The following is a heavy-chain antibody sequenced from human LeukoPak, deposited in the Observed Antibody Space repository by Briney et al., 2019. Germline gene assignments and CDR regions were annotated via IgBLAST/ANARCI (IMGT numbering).Heavy chain of an antibody. V-gene: IGHV4-34*01. J-gene: IGHJ3*02. Sequence: PSETLSLTCAVYGGPFSGYYWSWIRQPPGKGLEWIGEINHSGSTNYNPSLKSRVTISVDTSKNQFSLKLSSVTAADTAVYYCARNEYSSSWYGDAFDIWGQGTMVTVSS. CDR2: INHSGST. CDR3: ARNEYSSSWYGDAFDI. CDR1: GGPFSGYY. D-gene: IGHD6-13*01.